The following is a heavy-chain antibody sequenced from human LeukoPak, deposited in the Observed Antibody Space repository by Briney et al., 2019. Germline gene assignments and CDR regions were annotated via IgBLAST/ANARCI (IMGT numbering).Heavy chain of an antibody. D-gene: IGHD5-18*01. CDR3: ATDTAMVNSFYYYMDV. CDR1: GYTFTSYD. V-gene: IGHV1-8*03. Sequence: ASVKVSCKASGYTFTSYDINWVRQATGQGLEWMGWMNPNSGNTGYAQKFQGRVTITRNTSINTAYMELSSLRSEDTAVYYCATDTAMVNSFYYYMDVWGKGTTVTVSS. J-gene: IGHJ6*03. CDR2: MNPNSGNT.